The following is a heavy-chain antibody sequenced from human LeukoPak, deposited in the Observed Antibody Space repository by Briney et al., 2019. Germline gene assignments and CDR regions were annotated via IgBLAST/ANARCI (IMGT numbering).Heavy chain of an antibody. Sequence: GASVKVSCKASGYSFNDKFLHWVRQAPGQGLEWMGSINPNSGGTNYAQKFQGRVTMTRDTSISTAYMELSRLRSDDTAVYYCAREYCSGGSCYFDYWGQGTLVTVSS. CDR1: GYSFNDKF. CDR3: AREYCSGGSCYFDY. V-gene: IGHV1-2*02. D-gene: IGHD2-15*01. CDR2: INPNSGGT. J-gene: IGHJ4*02.